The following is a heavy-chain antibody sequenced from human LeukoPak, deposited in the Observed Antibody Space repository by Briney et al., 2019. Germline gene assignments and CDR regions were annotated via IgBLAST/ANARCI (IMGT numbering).Heavy chain of an antibody. CDR3: ASHDIVGGITVFGVVPGS. CDR1: GGSFSDYY. Sequence: SENLSLTCAVYGGSFSDYYWTWIRQPPGKGLEWIGEINHSGSTNYNPSLESRVTISVDTSKNQFSLKLSSVTAADTAVYYCASHDIVGGITVFGVVPGSRGQGTLVTVSS. V-gene: IGHV4-34*01. J-gene: IGHJ4*02. D-gene: IGHD3-3*01. CDR2: INHSGST.